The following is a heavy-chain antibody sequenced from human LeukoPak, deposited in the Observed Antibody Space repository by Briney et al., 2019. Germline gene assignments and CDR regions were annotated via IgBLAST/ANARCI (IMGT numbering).Heavy chain of an antibody. J-gene: IGHJ5*01. CDR2: LYAGNT. Sequence: SETLSLTCTVSGGSITGYYWSWIRRPAGKGLEWIGRLYAGNTHYNPSLESRVTMAVDTSKNQFSLKLSSVNAADTATYYCARLSPNGGGGTYFDYLDHGFVVTVSS. CDR3: ARLSPNGGGGTYFDY. V-gene: IGHV4-4*07. D-gene: IGHD3-16*01. CDR1: GGSITGYY.